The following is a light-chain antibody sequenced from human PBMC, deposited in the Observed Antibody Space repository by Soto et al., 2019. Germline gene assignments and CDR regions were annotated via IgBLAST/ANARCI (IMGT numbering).Light chain of an antibody. V-gene: IGKV1-39*01. Sequence: DIQMTQSPSSLSASVGDSVTITCRTSQHVDRYLSWYQQIPGRAPKLLIYSASSLVSGVPPRFRGSASGTEFTLSISSLQREDFETYFCQQSSNIQWNFGQGTKADI. CDR1: QHVDRY. CDR2: SAS. J-gene: IGKJ1*01. CDR3: QQSSNIQWN.